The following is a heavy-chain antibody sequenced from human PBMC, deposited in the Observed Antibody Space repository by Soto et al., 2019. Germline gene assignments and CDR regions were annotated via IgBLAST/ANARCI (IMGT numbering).Heavy chain of an antibody. Sequence: PSETLSLTCTVSGGSISSYYWSWIRQPPGKGLEWIGYIYYSGSTNYNPSLKSRVTISVDTSKNQFSLKPSSVTAADTAVYYCAREEPRGYFDYWGQGTLVTSPQ. V-gene: IGHV4-59*01. CDR2: IYYSGST. J-gene: IGHJ4*02. D-gene: IGHD3-10*01. CDR1: GGSISSYY. CDR3: AREEPRGYFDY.